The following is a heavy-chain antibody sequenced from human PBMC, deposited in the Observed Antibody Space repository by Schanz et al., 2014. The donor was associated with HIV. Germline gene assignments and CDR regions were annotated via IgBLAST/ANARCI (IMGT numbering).Heavy chain of an antibody. D-gene: IGHD5-18*01. CDR3: ARGLPADY. CDR2: ISGSGGST. J-gene: IGHJ4*02. CDR1: GFTFSSYA. V-gene: IGHV3-23*01. Sequence: EVQLLESGGGLVQPGGSLRLSCAASGFTFSSYALNWVRQAPGKGLEWVSTISGSGGSTYYADSVKGWFTISRDNSKNTLYLQMNSLRAEDTAVYYCARGLPADYWGQGTLVTVSS.